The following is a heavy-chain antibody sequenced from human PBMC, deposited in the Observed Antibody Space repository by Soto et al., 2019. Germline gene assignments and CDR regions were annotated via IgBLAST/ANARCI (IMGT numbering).Heavy chain of an antibody. V-gene: IGHV4-59*12. Sequence: SETLSLSCSVAGGSMSAYYWSWIRQPPGKGLEWIGDISYSGSTYYNPSLMTRVTLSLDTSKKLFSLDLISVTAADTAIYYCARGKDDCKVGRTWGQGTLVTVSS. D-gene: IGHD2-21*02. CDR2: ISYSGST. J-gene: IGHJ5*02. CDR3: ARGKDDCKVGRT. CDR1: GGSMSAYY.